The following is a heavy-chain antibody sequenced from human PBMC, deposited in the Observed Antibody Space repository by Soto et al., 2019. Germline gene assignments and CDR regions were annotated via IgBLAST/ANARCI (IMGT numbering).Heavy chain of an antibody. V-gene: IGHV3-74*03. CDR3: ARGPQGYSYGRL. Sequence: GSLRLSCAASGITFTSSYLHWVRQAPVKGLVWGSRIDGDGRSIEYADSVKGRFTISRDIAKNTLYLQMNSLKAEDTAVYYCARGPQGYSYGRLWGQGTLVTVSS. D-gene: IGHD5-18*01. CDR2: IDGDGRSI. J-gene: IGHJ4*02. CDR1: GITFTSSY.